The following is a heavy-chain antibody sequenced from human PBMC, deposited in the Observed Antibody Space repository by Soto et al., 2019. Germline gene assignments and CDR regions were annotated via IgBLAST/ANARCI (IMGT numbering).Heavy chain of an antibody. CDR1: GFSFSSYW. J-gene: IGHJ4*02. Sequence: GGSLRLSCKGSGFSFSSYWMSWVRQAPGKGLEWVASIEQDESEKYYVDSVKGRFTISRDNVDDSVFLHMNSLSAEDTAVYFCVRDVGFAYVNWGQGTPVTVSS. CDR3: VRDVGFAYVN. D-gene: IGHD3-16*01. CDR2: IEQDESEK. V-gene: IGHV3-7*01.